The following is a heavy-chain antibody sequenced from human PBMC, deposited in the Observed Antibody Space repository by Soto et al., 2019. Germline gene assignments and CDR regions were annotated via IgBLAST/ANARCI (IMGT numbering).Heavy chain of an antibody. D-gene: IGHD3-3*02. V-gene: IGHV3-21*01. CDR1: GLTFSRCS. CDR2: ISSSSSYI. CDR3: ARVLHFWSGYYPGY. J-gene: IGHJ4*02. Sequence: VGSRRLSCAASGLTFSRCSMNWVRQAPGKGLEWVSSISSSSSYIYYADSVKGRFTISRDNAKNSLYLQMNSLRAEDTAVYYCARVLHFWSGYYPGYWGQGTLVTVSS.